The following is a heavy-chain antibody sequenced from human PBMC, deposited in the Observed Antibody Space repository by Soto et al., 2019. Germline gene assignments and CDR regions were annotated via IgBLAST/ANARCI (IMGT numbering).Heavy chain of an antibody. D-gene: IGHD6-13*01. CDR3: ARDRWAAAAAALGSPFDY. CDR2: ISAYDGST. CDR1: GYTFTSYA. Sequence: VQLAQSGPEVRKSGASVKVSCKASGYTFTSYAISWVRQAPGQGLECMGWISAYDGSTQYAQKFQGRVTMTTDTSANTAYMELRNLRSDDTAVYYCARDRWAAAAAALGSPFDYWGQGTRVTVSS. V-gene: IGHV1-18*01. J-gene: IGHJ4*02.